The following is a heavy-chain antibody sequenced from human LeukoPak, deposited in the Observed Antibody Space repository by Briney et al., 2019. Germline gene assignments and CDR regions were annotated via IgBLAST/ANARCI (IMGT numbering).Heavy chain of an antibody. J-gene: IGHJ3*02. CDR3: AKGPNYDILTGWRKTYNGFDI. Sequence: GGSLRLSCAASGFTVSSNYMSWVRQAPGKGLEWVSVIYSGGSTYYADSVKGRFTISRDNSKDTLYLQMNSLRAEDTAVYYCAKGPNYDILTGWRKTYNGFDIWGQGTMVTVSS. V-gene: IGHV3-53*05. D-gene: IGHD3-9*01. CDR2: IYSGGST. CDR1: GFTVSSNY.